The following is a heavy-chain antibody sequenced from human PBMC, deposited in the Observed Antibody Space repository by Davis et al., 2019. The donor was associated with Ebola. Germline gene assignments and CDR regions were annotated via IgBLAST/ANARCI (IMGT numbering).Heavy chain of an antibody. D-gene: IGHD1-26*01. V-gene: IGHV4-38-2*02. CDR3: ASVLMGATMRFDY. J-gene: IGHJ4*02. Sequence: PSETLSLTCTVSGYSISSGYYWGWIRQPPGKGLEWIGSIYHSGSTYYNPSLKSRVTISVDTSKNQFSLKLSSVTAADTAVYYCASVLMGATMRFDYWGQGTLVTVSS. CDR2: IYHSGST. CDR1: GYSISSGYY.